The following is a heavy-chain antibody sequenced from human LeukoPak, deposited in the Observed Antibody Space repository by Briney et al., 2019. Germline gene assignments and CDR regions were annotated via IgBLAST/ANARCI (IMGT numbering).Heavy chain of an antibody. CDR3: AKMVQLFDVSGYSDY. CDR2: ISSDGSNK. Sequence: GRSLRLSCAASRFTFSTYGMHWVRQAPGKGLEWVAVISSDGSNKYYADSVKGRFTISRDNSKNTLYLQMNSLRVEDTAVYYWAKMVQLFDVSGYSDYWGQGTLVTVSS. J-gene: IGHJ4*02. D-gene: IGHD3-22*01. V-gene: IGHV3-30*18. CDR1: RFTFSTYG.